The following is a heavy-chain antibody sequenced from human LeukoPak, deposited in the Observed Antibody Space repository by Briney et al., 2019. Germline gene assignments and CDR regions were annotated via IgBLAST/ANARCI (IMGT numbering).Heavy chain of an antibody. CDR1: GASISSGNSY. J-gene: IGHJ4*02. CDR3: MRGHDSGWSDFDY. D-gene: IGHD6-19*01. Sequence: SETLSLTCTVSGASISSGNSYWSWIRQPAGKGLEWIGRIYTSGRTNLNPALKSRVTLSLDTSKNHFSLNLTSVAAADTAVYYCMRGHDSGWSDFDYWGLGTLVTVSS. CDR2: IYTSGRT. V-gene: IGHV4-61*02.